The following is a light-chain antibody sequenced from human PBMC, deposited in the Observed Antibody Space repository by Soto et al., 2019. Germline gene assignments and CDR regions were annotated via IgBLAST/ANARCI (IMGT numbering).Light chain of an antibody. Sequence: DIQMTQSPSTLSASVGDRVTITCRASQIVSNVLAWFQQRPGEGPNLLIYDISSLVSGVPSRFSGSGSATGTEFTLTISRLQPDELATYYCQQYYSNPWTFGQGTKVAIK. CDR3: QQYYSNPWT. V-gene: IGKV1-5*01. CDR2: DIS. J-gene: IGKJ1*01. CDR1: QIVSNV.